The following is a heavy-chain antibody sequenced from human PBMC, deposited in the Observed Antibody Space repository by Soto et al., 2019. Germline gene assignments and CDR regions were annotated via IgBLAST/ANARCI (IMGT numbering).Heavy chain of an antibody. D-gene: IGHD3-10*01. CDR1: GVSVSTDVYY. CDR3: VRGTNCKTITTCYRYFDF. J-gene: IGHJ4*01. CDR2: IYYDGST. Sequence: SETLSLTCTVSGVSVSTDVYYWGWVRQPPGKGLEWIGYIYYDGSTYYNPSLTSPVDISMDSSQNQFSLKLDSVTGADTAIYSCVRGTNCKTITTCYRYFDFWGSGPLVPVS. V-gene: IGHV4-30-4*01.